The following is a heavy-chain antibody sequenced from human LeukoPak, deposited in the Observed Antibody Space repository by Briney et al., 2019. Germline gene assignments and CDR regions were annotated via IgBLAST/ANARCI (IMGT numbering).Heavy chain of an antibody. J-gene: IGHJ6*03. CDR1: GFDFSNYW. CDR2: TKKDGSEK. V-gene: IGHV3-7*01. Sequence: GGSLRLSCAASGFDFSNYWMSWVRQAPGKGLEWVANTKKDGSEKNYVDSVKGRFTISRDNAQNSLYLQMNSLRAEDTAVYYCAKDLTMIPMDVWGKGTTVTVSS. D-gene: IGHD3-22*01. CDR3: AKDLTMIPMDV.